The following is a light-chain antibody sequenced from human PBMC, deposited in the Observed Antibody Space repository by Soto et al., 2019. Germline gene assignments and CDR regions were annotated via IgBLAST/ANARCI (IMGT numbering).Light chain of an antibody. J-gene: IGKJ4*01. V-gene: IGKV3-15*01. CDR3: QQYNNWPSALT. CDR1: QSVSSN. CDR2: GAS. Sequence: EIVMTQFPATLSVSPGERATLCCRASQSVSSNLAWYQQKPGQAPRLLXXGASTRATGIPARFSGSGSGTEFTLTISSLQSEDFAVYYCQQYNNWPSALTFGGGTKVDIK.